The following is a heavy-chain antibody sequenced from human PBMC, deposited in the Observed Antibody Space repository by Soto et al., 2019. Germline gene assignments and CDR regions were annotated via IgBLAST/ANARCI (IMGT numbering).Heavy chain of an antibody. J-gene: IGHJ4*02. CDR2: IYSGGST. Sequence: EVQLVESGGGLVQPGGSLRLSCAASGFTVSSNYMSWVRQAPGKGLEWVSVIYSGGSTYYADSVKGRFTISRHNSKNTLYLQMTSLRAEDTAVYYCARHYGDYRGNFDYWGQGTLVTVSS. CDR1: GFTVSSNY. V-gene: IGHV3-53*04. D-gene: IGHD4-17*01. CDR3: ARHYGDYRGNFDY.